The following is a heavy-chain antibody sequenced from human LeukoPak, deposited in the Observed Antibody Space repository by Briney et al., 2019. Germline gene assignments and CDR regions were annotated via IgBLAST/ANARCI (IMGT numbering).Heavy chain of an antibody. CDR3: AGPGGYSDWLPYGY. D-gene: IGHD3-9*01. Sequence: SQTLSLTCTVSGGSVSSGNFYWSWIRQSAGQGLEWIGRIYTRGNTNYNPSLKSRVTISVDTSKNQFSLRLSSVTAADTALYYCAGPGGYSDWLPYGYWGQGTLVTVSS. CDR2: IYTRGNT. CDR1: GGSVSSGNFY. V-gene: IGHV4-61*02. J-gene: IGHJ4*02.